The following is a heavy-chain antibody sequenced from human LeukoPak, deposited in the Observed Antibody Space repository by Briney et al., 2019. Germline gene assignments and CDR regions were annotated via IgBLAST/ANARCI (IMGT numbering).Heavy chain of an antibody. CDR3: ARGFDWLLPSVCYYYMDV. D-gene: IGHD3-9*01. CDR2: IYYSGST. J-gene: IGHJ6*03. CDR1: GGSISSYY. V-gene: IGHV4-59*01. Sequence: PSETLSLTCTVSGGSISSYYWSWIRQPPGKGLEWIGYIYYSGSTNYNPSLKSRVTISVDTSKNQFSLKLSSVTAADTAVYYCARGFDWLLPSVCYYYMDVWGKGTTVTVSS.